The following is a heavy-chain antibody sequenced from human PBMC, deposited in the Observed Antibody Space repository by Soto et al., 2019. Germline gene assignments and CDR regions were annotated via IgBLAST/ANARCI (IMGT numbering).Heavy chain of an antibody. Sequence: QITLKASGPTLVKPTQTLTLTCTFSGFSLTTRGVVVGWIRQPPGKALECLALIYWDDDKRYSPSLQSRLSITKDTSKNQVVLTMTNVDPVDTATYYCAHIPNYYQYDWFDPWGQGTLVSVSS. CDR2: IYWDDDK. J-gene: IGHJ5*02. CDR1: GFSLTTRGVV. CDR3: AHIPNYYQYDWFDP. D-gene: IGHD3-16*01. V-gene: IGHV2-5*02.